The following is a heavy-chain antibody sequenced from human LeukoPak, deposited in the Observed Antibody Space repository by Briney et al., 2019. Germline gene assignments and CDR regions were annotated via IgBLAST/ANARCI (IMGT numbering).Heavy chain of an antibody. V-gene: IGHV4-34*01. CDR3: ASLGTPTSYYYYGMDV. CDR1: GGSFSGYY. J-gene: IGHJ6*02. Sequence: SETLSLTCAVYGGSFSGYYWSWIRQPPGKGLEWIGEINHSGSTNYNPSLKSRVTISVDTSKNQFSLKLSSVTAADTAVYYCASLGTPTSYYYYGMDVWGQGTTVTVSS. D-gene: IGHD1-1*01. CDR2: INHSGST.